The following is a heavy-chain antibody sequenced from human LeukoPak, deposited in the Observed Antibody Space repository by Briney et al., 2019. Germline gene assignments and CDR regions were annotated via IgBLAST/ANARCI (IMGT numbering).Heavy chain of an antibody. CDR1: GGSISSGDYY. CDR3: VRPYYYDSRIDP. V-gene: IGHV4-30-4*01. J-gene: IGHJ5*02. Sequence: SETLSLTCTVSGGSISSGDYYWSWIRQPPGKGLEWIAYMYYSGSTYYNPSLKSRVTMSADTSKNQLSLKLSSVTAADTAVYYCVRPYYYDSRIDPWGQGILVTVSS. CDR2: MYYSGST. D-gene: IGHD3-22*01.